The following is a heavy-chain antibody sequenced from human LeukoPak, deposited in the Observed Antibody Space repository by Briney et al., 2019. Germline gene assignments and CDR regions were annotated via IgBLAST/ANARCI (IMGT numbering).Heavy chain of an antibody. CDR1: GFTFSDHY. CDR2: PRNKANSYTT. J-gene: IGHJ2*01. D-gene: IGHD4-17*01. Sequence: PGGSLRLSCAASGFTFSDHYLYWVRQAPRKGLGWVGRPRNKANSYTTEYAPSVKGRFTISRDDSKNSLYLQMTSLNTEDTAVYYCARDRLRTDWYFDLWGRGTLVTVSS. CDR3: ARDRLRTDWYFDL. V-gene: IGHV3-72*01.